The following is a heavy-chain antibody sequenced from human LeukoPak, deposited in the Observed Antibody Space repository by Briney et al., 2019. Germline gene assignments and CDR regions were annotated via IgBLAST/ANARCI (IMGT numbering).Heavy chain of an antibody. J-gene: IGHJ6*03. CDR1: GYTFTSYA. Sequence: SVKVSCKASGYTFTSYAISWVRQAPGQGLEWMGGIIPIFGTANYAQKFQGRVTITADESTSTAYMELSSLRSEDTAVYYCAIRYCSSTSCYSAYYMDVWGKGTTVTISS. D-gene: IGHD2-2*01. V-gene: IGHV1-69*13. CDR2: IIPIFGTA. CDR3: AIRYCSSTSCYSAYYMDV.